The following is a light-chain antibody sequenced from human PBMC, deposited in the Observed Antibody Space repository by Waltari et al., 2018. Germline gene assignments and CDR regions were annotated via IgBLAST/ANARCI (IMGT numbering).Light chain of an antibody. CDR1: QRVSNNY. V-gene: IGKV3-20*01. CDR3: QQYSSSPKT. Sequence: EIVLTQSPGTLSLSPGERATLSCRASQRVSNNYLAWYQQKPGQAPRLLIYGASSRATGIPDRFSGSGSGTDFTLTISGLEAEDFAVYYCQQYSSSPKTFGQGTKVEVK. J-gene: IGKJ1*01. CDR2: GAS.